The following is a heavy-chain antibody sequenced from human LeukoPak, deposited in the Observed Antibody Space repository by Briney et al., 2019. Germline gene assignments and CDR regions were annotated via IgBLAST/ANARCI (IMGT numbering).Heavy chain of an antibody. D-gene: IGHD6-19*01. CDR3: ARRYSSGWYFDY. V-gene: IGHV4-59*01. CDR1: GGSISNYY. Sequence: PESLSLTCTVPGGSISNYYWSWIRQPPGKGLEWIGYIYYTGTTSYNPSLKSRVTISLDTSKNQFSLRLTSVTAADAAVYYCARRYSSGWYFDYWGQGTLVTVSS. CDR2: IYYTGTT. J-gene: IGHJ4*02.